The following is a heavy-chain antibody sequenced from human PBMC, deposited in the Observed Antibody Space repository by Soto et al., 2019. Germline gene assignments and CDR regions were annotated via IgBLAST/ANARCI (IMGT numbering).Heavy chain of an antibody. CDR3: ARVRTGYFDY. D-gene: IGHD3-9*01. CDR2: IYYNGNT. J-gene: IGHJ4*02. V-gene: IGHV4-59*11. Sequence: SETLSLTCTLSGGAINDHYWSFIRQPPGKGLEWICYIYYNGNTNYNPSLESRVTISVDRSRNQFSLRLTSLTAADTAGYYCARVRTGYFDYWGRGALVTVSS. CDR1: GGAINDHY.